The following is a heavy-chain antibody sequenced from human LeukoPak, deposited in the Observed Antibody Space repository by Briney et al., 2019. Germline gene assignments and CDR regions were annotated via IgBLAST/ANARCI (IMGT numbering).Heavy chain of an antibody. J-gene: IGHJ4*02. D-gene: IGHD5-24*01. CDR3: ATLMATIDY. CDR2: IYHSGST. Sequence: SETLSLTCAVSGYSISSGYYWGWIRQPPGKGLEWIGSIYHSGSTYYNPSLKSRVTISVDTSKNQFSLKLSSVTAADTAVYYCATLMATIDYWGQGALVTVSS. V-gene: IGHV4-38-2*01. CDR1: GYSISSGYY.